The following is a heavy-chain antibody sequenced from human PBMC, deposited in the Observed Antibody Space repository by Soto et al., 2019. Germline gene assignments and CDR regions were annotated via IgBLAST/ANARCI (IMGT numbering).Heavy chain of an antibody. CDR2: ISGSGGST. D-gene: IGHD2-2*01. J-gene: IGHJ3*02. CDR1: GFTFSSYA. CDR3: AKDSSLYCSSTSCYAYYDILTGFSSPAFDI. Sequence: SLRLSCAASGFTFSSYAMSWVRQAPGKGLEWVSAISGSGGSTYYADSVKGRFTISRDNSKNTLYLQMNSLRAEDTAVYYCAKDSSLYCSSTSCYAYYDILTGFSSPAFDIWGQGTMVTVSS. V-gene: IGHV3-23*01.